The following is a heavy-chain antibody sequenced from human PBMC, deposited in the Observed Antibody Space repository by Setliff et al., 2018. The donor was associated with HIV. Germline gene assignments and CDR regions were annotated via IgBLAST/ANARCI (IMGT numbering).Heavy chain of an antibody. D-gene: IGHD3-22*01. V-gene: IGHV1-69*10. J-gene: IGHJ3*02. CDR3: ARDQSYYYDSSGDAFDI. Sequence: ASVKVSCKASGYTFINYAMNWVRQAPGQGLEWMGWIIPILGIANYAQKFQGRVTITADESTSTAYMELSSLRSEDTAVYYCARDQSYYYDSSGDAFDIWGQGTMVTVSS. CDR1: GYTFINYA. CDR2: IIPILGIA.